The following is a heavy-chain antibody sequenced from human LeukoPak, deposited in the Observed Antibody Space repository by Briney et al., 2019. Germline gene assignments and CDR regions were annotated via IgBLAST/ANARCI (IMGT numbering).Heavy chain of an antibody. CDR1: GFTFSSYG. CDR2: ISGSGGST. D-gene: IGHD3-10*01. J-gene: IGHJ5*02. Sequence: PGGSLRLSCAASGFTFSSYGMSWVRQAPGKGLEWVSAISGSGGSTYYADSVKGRFTISRDNSKNTLYLQMNSLRAEDTAVYYCATSQYYYGSGSNELDWFDPWGQGTLVTVSS. CDR3: ATSQYYYGSGSNELDWFDP. V-gene: IGHV3-23*01.